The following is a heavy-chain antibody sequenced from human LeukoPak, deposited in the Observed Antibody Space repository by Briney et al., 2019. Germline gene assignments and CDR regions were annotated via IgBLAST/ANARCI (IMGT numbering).Heavy chain of an antibody. CDR3: ARDREGYCSSTSCYTGPTNWFDP. J-gene: IGHJ5*02. V-gene: IGHV3-7*01. CDR2: IKQDGSEK. D-gene: IGHD2-2*02. Sequence: GSLRLSCAASGFTFSSYWMSWVRQAPGKGLEWVANIKQDGSEKYYVDSVKGRFTISRDNAKNSLYLQMNSLRAEDTAVYYCARDREGYCSSTSCYTGPTNWFDPWGQGTLVTVSS. CDR1: GFTFSSYW.